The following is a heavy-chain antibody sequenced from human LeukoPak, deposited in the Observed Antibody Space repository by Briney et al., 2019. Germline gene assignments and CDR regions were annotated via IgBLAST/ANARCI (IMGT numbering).Heavy chain of an antibody. Sequence: GGSLRLSCTASGFTFGDYAMSWVRQAPGKGLEWVGFIRSKAYGGTTEYAASVKGRFTISRDDSKSIAYLQMNSLKTEDTAVYYCTRENYDFWSGHDYWGQGTLVTVST. J-gene: IGHJ4*02. CDR3: TRENYDFWSGHDY. V-gene: IGHV3-49*04. CDR2: IRSKAYGGTT. CDR1: GFTFGDYA. D-gene: IGHD3-3*01.